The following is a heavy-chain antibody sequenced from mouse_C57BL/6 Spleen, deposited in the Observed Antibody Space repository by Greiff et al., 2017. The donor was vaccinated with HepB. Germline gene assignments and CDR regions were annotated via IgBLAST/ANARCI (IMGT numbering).Heavy chain of an antibody. V-gene: IGHV5-17*01. J-gene: IGHJ4*01. CDR2: ISSGSSTI. CDR3: ARPLGGAMDY. Sequence: EVKLMESGGGLVKPGGSLKLSCAASGFTFSDYGMHWVRQAPEKGLEWVAYISSGSSTIYYAETVKGRFTIPRDKAKNTLFLQMTSLRSEVTAMYECARPLGGAMDYWVKEPQSPSPQ. CDR1: GFTFSDYG.